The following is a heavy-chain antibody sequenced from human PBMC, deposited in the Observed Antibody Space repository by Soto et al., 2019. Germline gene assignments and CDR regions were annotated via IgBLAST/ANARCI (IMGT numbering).Heavy chain of an antibody. J-gene: IGHJ6*02. Sequence: VQLVESGGGLVKPGGSLRLSCAASGFTFSDFYMSWIRQAPGKGLEWISYISSRGIYTNYADSVKGRFTISRDNAKNSLYLEMNSLRAEDTAVYYCARDSGSSGCNYHFYDHGMDVWGQGTTVTVSS. CDR2: ISSRGIYT. V-gene: IGHV3-11*06. CDR1: GFTFSDFY. D-gene: IGHD6-19*01. CDR3: ARDSGSSGCNYHFYDHGMDV.